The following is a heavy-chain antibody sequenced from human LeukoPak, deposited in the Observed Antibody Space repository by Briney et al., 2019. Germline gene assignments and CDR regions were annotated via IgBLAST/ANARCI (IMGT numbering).Heavy chain of an antibody. CDR2: IYHSGST. J-gene: IGHJ4*02. Sequence: SETLSLTCAVSGGSISSSNWWSWVCQPPGKGLEWIGEIYHSGSTNYNPSLKSRVTISVDKSKNQFSLKLSSVTAADTAVYYCARVGDSRGYFDYWGQGTLVTVSS. CDR1: GGSISSSNW. D-gene: IGHD3-22*01. V-gene: IGHV4-4*02. CDR3: ARVGDSRGYFDY.